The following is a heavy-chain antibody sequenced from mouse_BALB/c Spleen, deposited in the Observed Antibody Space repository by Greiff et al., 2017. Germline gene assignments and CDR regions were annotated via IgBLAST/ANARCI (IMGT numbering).Heavy chain of an antibody. D-gene: IGHD2-14*01. CDR1: GFTFSSYT. Sequence: DVKLVESGGGLVKPGGSLKLSCAASGFTFSSYTMSWVRQTPEKRLEWVATISSGGSYTYYPDSVKGRFTISRDNAKNTLYLQMSSLKSEDTAMYYCTRDWRYDDAMDYWGQGTSVTVSS. CDR3: TRDWRYDDAMDY. V-gene: IGHV5-6-4*01. J-gene: IGHJ4*01. CDR2: ISSGGSYT.